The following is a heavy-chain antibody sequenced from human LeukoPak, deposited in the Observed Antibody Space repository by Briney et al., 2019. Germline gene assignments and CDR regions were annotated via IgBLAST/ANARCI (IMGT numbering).Heavy chain of an antibody. D-gene: IGHD3-22*01. J-gene: IGHJ4*02. Sequence: PGGSLRLSCAASGFTFSSYSMNWVRQAPGKGLEWVSSISSSSSYIYYADSVKGRFTISRDNAKNSLYLQMNSLRAEDTAVYYCAKAVYYDSSGYPFDYWGQGTLVTVSS. CDR2: ISSSSSYI. CDR1: GFTFSSYS. V-gene: IGHV3-21*04. CDR3: AKAVYYDSSGYPFDY.